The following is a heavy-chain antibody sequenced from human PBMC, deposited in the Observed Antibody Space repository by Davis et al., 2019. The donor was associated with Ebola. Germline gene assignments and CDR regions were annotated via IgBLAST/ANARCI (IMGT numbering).Heavy chain of an antibody. CDR1: GFTFNHFA. CDR2: ISNNGDDT. CDR3: ARDIVGRYCTNGVCYTGWFDP. J-gene: IGHJ5*02. Sequence: GESLKISCSASGFTFNHFAMHWVRQAPGNGLEYVSAISNNGDDTYYADSVKGRFIISRDNAKNSLYLQMNSLRAEDTAVYYCARDIVGRYCTNGVCYTGWFDPWGQGTLVTVSS. V-gene: IGHV3-64*04. D-gene: IGHD2-8*01.